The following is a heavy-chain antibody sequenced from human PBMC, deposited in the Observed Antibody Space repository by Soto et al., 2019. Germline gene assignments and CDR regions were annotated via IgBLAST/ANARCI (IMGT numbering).Heavy chain of an antibody. Sequence: LSLSCPASEFTFIPYAMHWSRPPLRKGLQWLAVISYDGNNKYYADSVEGRFTVARDNSKNTVYLQMNSLRLEDTAVYYSARGPSYSDSYFDYWGQGTLVTVSS. V-gene: IGHV3-30*03. CDR2: ISYDGNNK. CDR3: ARGPSYSDSYFDY. D-gene: IGHD4-17*01. CDR1: EFTFIPYA. J-gene: IGHJ4*02.